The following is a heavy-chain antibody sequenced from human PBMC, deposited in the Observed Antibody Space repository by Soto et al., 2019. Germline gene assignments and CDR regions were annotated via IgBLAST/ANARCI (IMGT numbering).Heavy chain of an antibody. Sequence: QVQLVQSGAEVKKPGASVKVSCKASGYTFTSYGISWVRQAPGQGLEWMGWISAYNGNTNYAQKLQGRFTMTTDTPTSTAYMELRSLRSDDTAVYYCARDQAVSAAYYYYYYMDVWGKGTTVTVSS. J-gene: IGHJ6*03. CDR2: ISAYNGNT. V-gene: IGHV1-18*01. D-gene: IGHD6-13*01. CDR3: ARDQAVSAAYYYYYYMDV. CDR1: GYTFTSYG.